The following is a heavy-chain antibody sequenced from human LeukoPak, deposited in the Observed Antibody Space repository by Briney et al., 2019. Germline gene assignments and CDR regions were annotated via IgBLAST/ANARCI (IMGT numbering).Heavy chain of an antibody. V-gene: IGHV3-23*01. Sequence: PGGSLRLSCAASGFTFRNYVMSWVRQAPGKGLEWLSTIGNTGGTTYYADSVKGRFIISRDNSKNTVYLQMNSLRAEDTAIYYCAKGRSGSHYDAFDVWGQGTMVTVSS. J-gene: IGHJ3*01. CDR1: GFTFRNYV. CDR3: AKGRSGSHYDAFDV. D-gene: IGHD5-12*01. CDR2: IGNTGGTT.